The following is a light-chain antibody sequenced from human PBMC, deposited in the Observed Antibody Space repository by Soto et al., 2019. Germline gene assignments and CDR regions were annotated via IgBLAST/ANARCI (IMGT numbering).Light chain of an antibody. Sequence: EIVLTQSPATLSLSPGERATLFCRASQSIGGFLAWYKQRPGQAPRLLIYEASNRPTGIPARFSGSGSGTEFTLTISRLEPEDFEVYYCQQYGNLPLTFGGGTKVDI. CDR2: EAS. CDR3: QQYGNLPLT. J-gene: IGKJ4*01. V-gene: IGKV3-11*01. CDR1: QSIGGF.